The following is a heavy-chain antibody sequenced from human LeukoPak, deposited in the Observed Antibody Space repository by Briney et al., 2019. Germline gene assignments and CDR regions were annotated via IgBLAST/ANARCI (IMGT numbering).Heavy chain of an antibody. CDR3: ARQSTRLFNTGSYYPPPAYDY. D-gene: IGHD1-26*01. J-gene: IGHJ4*02. CDR2: IRSKANSYAT. CDR1: GFTFSGSA. Sequence: PGGSLKLSCAASGFTFSGSAMHWVRQASGKGLEWVGRIRSKANSYATAYAASMKGRFTVSRDDSKNTAYLHMNSLKTEDTAVYYCARQSTRLFNTGSYYPPPAYDYWGQGTLVIVSS. V-gene: IGHV3-73*01.